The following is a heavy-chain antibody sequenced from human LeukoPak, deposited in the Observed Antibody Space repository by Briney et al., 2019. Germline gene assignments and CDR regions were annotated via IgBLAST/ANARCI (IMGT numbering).Heavy chain of an antibody. J-gene: IGHJ4*02. D-gene: IGHD3-3*01. Sequence: SETLSLTCTVSSGSTSSGNYYWGWIRQPPGKGLEWIGGISSSGNTYYNPSLKSRITISIDTSKNHFSLKLSSVTAADTAVYYCARLGAGPTYYDFWSGYSSFYFDYWGQGTLVTVSS. CDR1: SGSTSSGNYY. CDR3: ARLGAGPTYYDFWSGYSSFYFDY. CDR2: ISSSGNT. V-gene: IGHV4-39*02.